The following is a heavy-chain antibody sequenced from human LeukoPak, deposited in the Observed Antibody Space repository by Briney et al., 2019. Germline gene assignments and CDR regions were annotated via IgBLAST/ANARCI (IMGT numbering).Heavy chain of an antibody. CDR2: ISNDGSIT. Sequence: TGGSLRLSCAASGFSFSSYGMHWVRQAPGKGLEWVAVISNDGSITKYGDSVKGRFTVSRDNAKNTLYLQVNNLRAEDTAVYYCARGPNSNWSGLDFWGQGTLLTVSS. D-gene: IGHD6-6*01. V-gene: IGHV3-30*03. J-gene: IGHJ4*02. CDR3: ARGPNSNWSGLDF. CDR1: GFSFSSYG.